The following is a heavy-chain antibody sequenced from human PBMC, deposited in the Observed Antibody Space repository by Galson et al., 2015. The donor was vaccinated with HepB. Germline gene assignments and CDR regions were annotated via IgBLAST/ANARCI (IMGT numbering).Heavy chain of an antibody. CDR2: ISYDGSNK. V-gene: IGHV3-30*03. CDR3: AREVARYGSGDGMDV. Sequence: SLRLSCAASGFTFSSPSMNWVRQAPGKGLEWVAVISYDGSNKYYADSVKGRFTISRDNSKNTLYLQMNSLRAEVTAVYYCAREVARYGSGDGMDVWGQGTTVTVSS. J-gene: IGHJ6*02. CDR1: GFTFSSPS. D-gene: IGHD3-10*01.